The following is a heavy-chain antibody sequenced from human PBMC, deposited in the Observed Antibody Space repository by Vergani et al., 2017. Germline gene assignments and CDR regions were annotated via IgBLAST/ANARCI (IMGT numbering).Heavy chain of an antibody. CDR2: FIPIFGTA. Sequence: QVQLVQSGAEVKKPGSSVKVSCKASGGTFSSYAISWVRQAPGQGLEWMGRFIPIFGTANYAQKFQGRVTITADESTSTAYMELSSLRSEDTAVYYCARASIAVAGNTGDAFDIWGQGTMVTVSS. CDR3: ARASIAVAGNTGDAFDI. CDR1: GGTFSSYA. D-gene: IGHD6-19*01. V-gene: IGHV1-69*13. J-gene: IGHJ3*02.